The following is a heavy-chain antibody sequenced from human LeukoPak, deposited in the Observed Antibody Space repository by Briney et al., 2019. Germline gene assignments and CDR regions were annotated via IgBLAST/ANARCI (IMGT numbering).Heavy chain of an antibody. Sequence: SETLSLTCTVSGGSISSYYWSWIRQPPGKGLEWIGYIHYSGSTNYNPSLKSRVTISVDTSKNQFSLKLSSVTAADTAVYYCARVTYYGGNSKSDALDIWGQGTMVTVSS. CDR1: GGSISSYY. J-gene: IGHJ3*02. CDR2: IHYSGST. D-gene: IGHD4-23*01. V-gene: IGHV4-59*01. CDR3: ARVTYYGGNSKSDALDI.